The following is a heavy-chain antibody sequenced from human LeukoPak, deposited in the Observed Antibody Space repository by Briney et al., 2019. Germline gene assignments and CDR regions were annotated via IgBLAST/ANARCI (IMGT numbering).Heavy chain of an antibody. V-gene: IGHV4-59*01. D-gene: IGHD2-15*01. CDR2: IYYSGST. CDR1: GGSMSPYH. Sequence: SETLSLTCTVSGGSMSPYHWGWIRQPPGKGLEWIGYIYYSGSTNYNPSLKSRVTISVDTSKNQFSLKLSSVTAADTAVYYCARGSGGKGDYFDYWGQGTLVTVSS. J-gene: IGHJ4*02. CDR3: ARGSGGKGDYFDY.